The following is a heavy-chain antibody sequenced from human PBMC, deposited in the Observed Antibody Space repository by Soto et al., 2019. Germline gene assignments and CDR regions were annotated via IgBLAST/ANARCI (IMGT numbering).Heavy chain of an antibody. CDR1: GDTFTSYY. Sequence: ASVKVSCKAPGDTFTSYYLNWVRQAPGQGLEWMGVINPHGGSTKYAQKFQGRVTMARDTSRSTVYMELRSLRSDDTAIYYCARSSGGNFGIIIEGSNWFDPWGQGIMVTVSS. CDR3: ARSSGGNFGIIIEGSNWFDP. D-gene: IGHD3-3*01. V-gene: IGHV1-46*01. J-gene: IGHJ5*02. CDR2: INPHGGST.